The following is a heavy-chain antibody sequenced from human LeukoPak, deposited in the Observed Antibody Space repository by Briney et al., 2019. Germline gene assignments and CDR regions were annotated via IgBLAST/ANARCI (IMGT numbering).Heavy chain of an antibody. D-gene: IGHD3-22*01. CDR3: ARDLDYYDSSAYHSGTL. Sequence: AGGSLRLSCAASGFTFSRYWIHWVRQAPGKGLVWVSRINTDGSSTTYADSVKGRFTISRDNAKNTLFLQMNSLRAEDTAVYYCARDLDYYDSSAYHSGTLWGQGTLVTVSS. CDR1: GFTFSRYW. J-gene: IGHJ4*02. CDR2: INTDGSST. V-gene: IGHV3-74*03.